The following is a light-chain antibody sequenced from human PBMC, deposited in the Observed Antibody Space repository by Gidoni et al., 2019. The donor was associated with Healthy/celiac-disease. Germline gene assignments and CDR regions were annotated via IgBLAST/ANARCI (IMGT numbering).Light chain of an antibody. J-gene: IGLJ2*01. CDR2: EVS. Sequence: QSALTQPASVSGSPGQSITISCTGTSSDVGSDHLVSWYQQHPGKAPKLMIYEVSKRPSVVSKRFSGSKSGNTASLTISGLQAEDEADYYCCSYAGSRTLVVFGGGTKLTVL. CDR1: SSDVGSDHL. CDR3: CSYAGSRTLVV. V-gene: IGLV2-23*02.